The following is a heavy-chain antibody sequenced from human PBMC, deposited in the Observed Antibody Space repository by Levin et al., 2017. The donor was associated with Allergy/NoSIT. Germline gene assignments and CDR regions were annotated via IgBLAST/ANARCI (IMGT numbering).Heavy chain of an antibody. J-gene: IGHJ3*02. CDR1: GFTFSDYY. V-gene: IGHV3-11*05. D-gene: IGHD1-1*01. Sequence: AGGSLRLSCAASGFTFSDYYMSWIRQAPGKGLEWVSYISSSSSYTNYADSVKGRFTISRDNAKNSLYLQMNSLRAEDTAVYYCARVAGGNWNDERDAFDIWGQGTMVTVSS. CDR2: ISSSSSYT. CDR3: ARVAGGNWNDERDAFDI.